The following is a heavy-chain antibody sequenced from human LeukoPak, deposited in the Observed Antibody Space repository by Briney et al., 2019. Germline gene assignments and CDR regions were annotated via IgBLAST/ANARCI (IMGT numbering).Heavy chain of an antibody. D-gene: IGHD6-13*01. CDR3: ARRVGGSSNRDV. CDR2: IKPDGSDK. CDR1: GFTFTNYW. Sequence: GGSLRLSCAASGFTFTNYWMTWVRQAPGKGLEWVANIKPDGSDKNYVDSVKGRFTISRDNAKNSLYLQMNSLRAEDTAMYYCARRVGGSSNRDVWGEGTRVTVSS. J-gene: IGHJ6*04. V-gene: IGHV3-7*03.